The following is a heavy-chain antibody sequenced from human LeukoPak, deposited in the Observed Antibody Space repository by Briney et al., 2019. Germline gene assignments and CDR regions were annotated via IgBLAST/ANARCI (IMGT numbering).Heavy chain of an antibody. V-gene: IGHV3-13*01. J-gene: IGHJ4*02. CDR1: GFTFSSYD. CDR2: IGTAGDT. CDR3: ARASGYSFGYTFDY. Sequence: PGGSLRLSCAASGFTFSSYDMHWVRQTTGKGLEWVSAIGTAGDTYYLGSVKGRFTTSRENAKNSLYLQMDSLTAGDTAMYYCARASGYSFGYTFDYWGQGTLVTVSS. D-gene: IGHD5-18*01.